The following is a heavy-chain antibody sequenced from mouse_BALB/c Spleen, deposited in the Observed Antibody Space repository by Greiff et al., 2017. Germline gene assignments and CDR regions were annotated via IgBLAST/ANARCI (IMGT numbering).Heavy chain of an antibody. Sequence: QVQLQQSGAELARPGASVKLSCKASGYTFTSYWMQWVKQRPGQGLEWIGAIYPGDGDTRYTQKFKGKDTLTADKSSSTAYMQLSSLASEDSAVYYCARSGDGYYAMDYWGQGTSVTVSS. D-gene: IGHD2-3*01. CDR2: IYPGDGDT. CDR1: GYTFTSYW. V-gene: IGHV1-87*01. CDR3: ARSGDGYYAMDY. J-gene: IGHJ4*01.